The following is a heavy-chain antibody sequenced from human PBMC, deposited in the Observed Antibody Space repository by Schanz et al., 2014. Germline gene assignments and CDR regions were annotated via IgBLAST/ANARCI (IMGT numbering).Heavy chain of an antibody. J-gene: IGHJ4*02. CDR1: GFTFSSYA. Sequence: QVQLVSSFLVLVQPGRSLRLSCAASGFTFSSYAVHWVRQAPGKGLEWVAVIYYDGGLRFFADSVRGRVTISRDNSNNMVYLQMNSLTAEDTAVYYCAKYGTGKGVSFEYWGQGTLVTVSS. V-gene: IGHV3-30*18. CDR2: IYYDGGLR. D-gene: IGHD1-26*01. CDR3: AKYGTGKGVSFEY.